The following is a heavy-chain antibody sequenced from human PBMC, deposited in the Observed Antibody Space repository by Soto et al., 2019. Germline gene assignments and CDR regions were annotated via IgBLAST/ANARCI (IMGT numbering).Heavy chain of an antibody. J-gene: IGHJ5*02. V-gene: IGHV4-38-2*02. CDR2: IYHSGST. Sequence: PSETLSLTCAVSGYSISSGYYWGWIRQPPGKGLEWIGSIYHSGSTYYNPSLKSRVTISVDTSKNQFSLKLSSVTAADTAVYYCARDDASDFWSGYYTGGNWFDPWGQGTLVTVS. D-gene: IGHD3-3*01. CDR3: ARDDASDFWSGYYTGGNWFDP. CDR1: GYSISSGYY.